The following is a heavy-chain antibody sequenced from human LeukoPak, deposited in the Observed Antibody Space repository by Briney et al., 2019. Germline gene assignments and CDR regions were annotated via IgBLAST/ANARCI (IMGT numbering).Heavy chain of an antibody. V-gene: IGHV2-70*01. CDR2: IEWDDDK. J-gene: IGHJ4*02. CDR3: ARIRGYDYVWGSYRSYYFDY. CDR1: GFSLSTRGMC. D-gene: IGHD3-16*02. Sequence: SGPALVKPTRTLTLTCTFSGFSLSTRGMCVSWIRQPPGKALEWLAHIEWDDDKYYSTSLKTRLTISKDTSKSQVVLIMTNMDPVDTATYYCARIRGYDYVWGSYRSYYFDYWGQGTLVTVSS.